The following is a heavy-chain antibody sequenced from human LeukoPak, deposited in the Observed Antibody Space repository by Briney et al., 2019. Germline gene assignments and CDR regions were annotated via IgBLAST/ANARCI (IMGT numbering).Heavy chain of an antibody. J-gene: IGHJ5*02. D-gene: IGHD4-17*01. V-gene: IGHV4-59*01. CDR1: GGSISSYY. Sequence: SETLSLTCIVSGGSISSYYWSWTRQPPGKGLEWIGYIYYSGSTNYNPSLKSRVTISVDTSKNQFSLKLSSVTAADTAVYYCARGDYGDLGPGPWGQGTLVTVSS. CDR2: IYYSGST. CDR3: ARGDYGDLGPGP.